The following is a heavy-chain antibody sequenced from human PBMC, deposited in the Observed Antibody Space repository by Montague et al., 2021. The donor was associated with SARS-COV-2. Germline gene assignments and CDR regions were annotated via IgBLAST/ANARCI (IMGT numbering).Heavy chain of an antibody. V-gene: IGHV3-23*01. CDR2: IFGSGAGT. Sequence: SRRLSCAASGFLFNTYTMTWVRQAPGKGLEWVSSIFGSGAGTYYADSVQGRVTISRDNSKNTLYLQLHSLRADDTAVYYCAKNGGSGSLVHWYFDLWGRGTPVAVSS. D-gene: IGHD3-16*01. CDR1: GFLFNTYT. CDR3: AKNGGSGSLVHWYFDL. J-gene: IGHJ2*01.